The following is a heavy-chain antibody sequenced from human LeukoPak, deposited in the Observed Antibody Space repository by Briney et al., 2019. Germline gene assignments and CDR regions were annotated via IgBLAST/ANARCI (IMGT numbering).Heavy chain of an antibody. CDR2: INQDGSEE. Sequence: GGSLRLSCAASGFTFSNYWMTWVRQAPGKGLEGVAHINQDGSEEHYMDSAKARFTISRDNAKNSLSLQMNRLRAEDTAVYYCVRDGGVSGYDLLDYWGQGTLVTVSS. CDR3: VRDGGVSGYDLLDY. V-gene: IGHV3-7*01. D-gene: IGHD5-12*01. CDR1: GFTFSNYW. J-gene: IGHJ4*02.